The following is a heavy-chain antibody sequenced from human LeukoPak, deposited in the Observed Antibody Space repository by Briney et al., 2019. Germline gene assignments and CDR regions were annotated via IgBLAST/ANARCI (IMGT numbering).Heavy chain of an antibody. D-gene: IGHD5-18*01. J-gene: IGHJ4*02. CDR2: ISSSSSYI. CDR3: ARGGYSYGDPFDY. CDR1: GLTFSSYS. Sequence: PGGSLRLSCAASGLTFSSYSMNWVRQAPGKGLEWVSSISSSSSYIYYADSVKGRFTISRDNAKNSLYLQMNSLRAEDTAVYYCARGGYSYGDPFDYWGQGTLVTVSS. V-gene: IGHV3-21*01.